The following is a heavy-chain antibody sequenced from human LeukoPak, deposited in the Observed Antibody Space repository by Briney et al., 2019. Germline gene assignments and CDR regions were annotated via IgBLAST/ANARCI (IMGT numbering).Heavy chain of an antibody. CDR3: AKDPGGVARGYYYYYMDV. V-gene: IGHV3-23*01. Sequence: GGSLRLSCRASGFTFRNYAMSWVRQAPGKGLEWVSAISGSGGSTYYADSVKGRFTISRDNSKNTLYLQMNSLRAEDTAVYYCAKDPGGVARGYYYYYMDVWGKGTTVTVSS. D-gene: IGHD3-3*01. CDR2: ISGSGGST. CDR1: GFTFRNYA. J-gene: IGHJ6*03.